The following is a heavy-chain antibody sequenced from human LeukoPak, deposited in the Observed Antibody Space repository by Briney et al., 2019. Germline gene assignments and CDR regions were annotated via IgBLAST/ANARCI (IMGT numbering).Heavy chain of an antibody. V-gene: IGHV3-21*01. J-gene: IGHJ4*02. CDR1: GFVFSSYS. D-gene: IGHD6-19*01. Sequence: PGGSLRLSCAASGFVFSSYSMNWVRQAPGKGLEWVSFVSSSSTYIYYADSLKGRFTISRDNAKNSLYLQMNSLRPEDTAVYYCVKEAVPRICDWYDYWGQGTLVTVSP. CDR3: VKEAVPRICDWYDY. CDR2: VSSSSTYI.